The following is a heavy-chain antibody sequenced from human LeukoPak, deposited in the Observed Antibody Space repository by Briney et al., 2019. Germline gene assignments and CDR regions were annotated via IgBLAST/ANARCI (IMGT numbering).Heavy chain of an antibody. CDR1: RGTFSSYA. J-gene: IGHJ6*02. CDR3: ARDPLTVTTTYYGMDV. CDR2: IIPILGIA. V-gene: IGHV1-69*04. Sequence: ASVKVFCKASRGTFSSYAISWVRQAPGQGLEWMGRIIPILGIANYAQKFQGRVTITADKSTSTAYMELSSLRSEDTAVYYCARDPLTVTTTYYGMDVWGQGTTVTVSS. D-gene: IGHD4-17*01.